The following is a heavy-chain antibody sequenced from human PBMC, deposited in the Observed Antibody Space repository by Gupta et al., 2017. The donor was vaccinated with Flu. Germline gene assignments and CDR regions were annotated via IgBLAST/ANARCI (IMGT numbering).Heavy chain of an antibody. D-gene: IGHD6-19*01. CDR1: GYSFTGYY. V-gene: IGHV1-46*01. J-gene: IGHJ4*02. Sequence: QVQLVQSGAEVKKPGASVRVSCTASGYSFTGYYLHWVRQAPGHGLEWMGMINPSGGSTTYAQKFQGRVTMTRDTSTSTVYMELSSLTSEDTAVYYCARDYNSGWYVASYWGQGTLVTVSS. CDR2: INPSGGST. CDR3: ARDYNSGWYVASY.